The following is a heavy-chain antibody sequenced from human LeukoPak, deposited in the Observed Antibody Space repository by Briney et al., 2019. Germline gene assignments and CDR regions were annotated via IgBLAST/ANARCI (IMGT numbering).Heavy chain of an antibody. Sequence: GGSLRLSCAASGFAFSNYGMHWVRQAPGKGLEWVAVISFDGSNKYYADSVKGRFTISRDNSKNTLYLQMNSLRAEDTAVYYCAKDRAVGKVVAATGYFDYWGQGTLVTGAS. D-gene: IGHD2-15*01. CDR3: AKDRAVGKVVAATGYFDY. CDR1: GFAFSNYG. J-gene: IGHJ4*02. CDR2: ISFDGSNK. V-gene: IGHV3-30*18.